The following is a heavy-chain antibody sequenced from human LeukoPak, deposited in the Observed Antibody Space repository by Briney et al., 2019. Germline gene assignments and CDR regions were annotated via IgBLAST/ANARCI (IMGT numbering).Heavy chain of an antibody. J-gene: IGHJ2*01. CDR3: AKSWVTTSVWYFDL. D-gene: IGHD4-17*01. Sequence: GGSLRLSCAASGFTFSSYAMSWVRQAPGKGLEWVSAISGSGGSTYYADSVKGRFTISRENYKNTLYLQMNNLRAEDTAVYYCAKSWVTTSVWYFDLWGRGTLVTVSS. V-gene: IGHV3-23*01. CDR1: GFTFSSYA. CDR2: ISGSGGST.